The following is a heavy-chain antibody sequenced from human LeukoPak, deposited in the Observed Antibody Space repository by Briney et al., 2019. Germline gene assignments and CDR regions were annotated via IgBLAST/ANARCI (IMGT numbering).Heavy chain of an antibody. CDR1: GFTFSSYA. CDR3: ARDFGWISGLDY. CDR2: ISYGGSNK. D-gene: IGHD2-2*03. Sequence: GGSLRLSCAASGFTFSSYAMHWVRQAPGKGLEWVAVISYGGSNKYYADSVKGRFTISRDNSKNTLFLQMSSLRGEDTAVYYCARDFGWISGLDYWGQGTLVTVS. J-gene: IGHJ4*02. V-gene: IGHV3-30-3*01.